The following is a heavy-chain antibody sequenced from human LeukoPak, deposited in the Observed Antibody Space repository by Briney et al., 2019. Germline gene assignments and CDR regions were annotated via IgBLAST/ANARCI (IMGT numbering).Heavy chain of an antibody. J-gene: IGHJ4*02. CDR2: ISGSGGST. D-gene: IGHD2-15*01. CDR3: AKDRGRHCSGGSCYEDY. Sequence: GGSLRLSCAASGFTFSSYAMSWVRQAPGKGLEWVSAISGSGGSTYYADSVKGRFTISRDNSKNTLYLQMNSLRAEDTAVYYCAKDRGRHCSGGSCYEDYWGQGTLVTVSS. V-gene: IGHV3-23*01. CDR1: GFTFSSYA.